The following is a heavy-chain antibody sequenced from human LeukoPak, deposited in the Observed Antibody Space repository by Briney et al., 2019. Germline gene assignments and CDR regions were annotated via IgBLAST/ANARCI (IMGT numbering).Heavy chain of an antibody. V-gene: IGHV3-21*01. CDR2: ISTSSRYI. D-gene: IGHD2-2*01. CDR3: ARADCSGSTCYLRRSWFDP. CDR1: GFTLSTFD. Sequence: GGSLRLSCAASGFTLSTFDMNWVRQAPGKGLEWVSSISTSSRYIYYRDSVKGRFTISRDDAKNSLYLQMNRLRVEDTAVYYCARADCSGSTCYLRRSWFDPWGQGTLVTVCS. J-gene: IGHJ5*02.